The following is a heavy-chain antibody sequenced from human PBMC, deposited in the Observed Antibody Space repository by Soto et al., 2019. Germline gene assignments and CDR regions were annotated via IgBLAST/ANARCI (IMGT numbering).Heavy chain of an antibody. D-gene: IGHD2-21*02. V-gene: IGHV1-69*01. CDR1: GGAFSTLP. Sequence: QVLLVQSWAEMKKPGYSVRVSCKASGGAFSTLPLNWVLQTPAQGLEWIGGIIPMSNTPVFGQKFQGRVTIPAIGSTTSTYLELSSLTSDDPAVYCCAPERGDRPVPGSDGLEFWGQGTMVTVSS. CDR2: IIPMSNTP. CDR3: APERGDRPVPGSDGLEF. J-gene: IGHJ3*01.